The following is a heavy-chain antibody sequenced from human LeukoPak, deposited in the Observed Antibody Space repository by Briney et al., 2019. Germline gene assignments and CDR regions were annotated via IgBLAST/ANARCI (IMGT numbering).Heavy chain of an antibody. CDR1: GGSISSSSYY. Sequence: PSETLSLTCTVSGGSISSSSYYWGWIRQPPGKGLKWIGSIYYSGSTCYNPSLKSRVTISVDTSKNQFSLRLSSVTAADTAVYYCARRPYTSGWYYYFDYWGQGTLVTVSS. J-gene: IGHJ4*02. V-gene: IGHV4-39*01. D-gene: IGHD6-19*01. CDR3: ARRPYTSGWYYYFDY. CDR2: IYYSGST.